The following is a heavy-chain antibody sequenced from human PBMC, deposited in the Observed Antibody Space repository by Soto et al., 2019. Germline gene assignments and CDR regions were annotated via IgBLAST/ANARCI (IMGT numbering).Heavy chain of an antibody. CDR2: ISYSGNN. D-gene: IGHD1-1*01. V-gene: IGHV4-30-4*01. Sequence: SETLSLTCSVSGGSITSRDCYWSWIRQPPGKGLEWIGYISYSGNNFYNSSLKSRVTISVDTSKNQFSLKMSSVTAADTAVYYCARETMWPSGRYYYYGMDVWGQGTTVTVSS. CDR1: GGSITSRDCY. CDR3: ARETMWPSGRYYYYGMDV. J-gene: IGHJ6*02.